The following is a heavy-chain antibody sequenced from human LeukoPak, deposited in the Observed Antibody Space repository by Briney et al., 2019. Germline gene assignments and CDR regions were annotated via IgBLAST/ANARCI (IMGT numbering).Heavy chain of an antibody. J-gene: IGHJ5*02. CDR1: GFTFSNYW. Sequence: GGSLRLSCAASGFTFSNYWMTWVHQAPGKGLEWVANINQDGSEKEYVDSVKGRFSISRDNAKNSLYLQMSSLRAEDTAVYSCARGRGWFDAWGQGTLVTVSS. CDR2: INQDGSEK. CDR3: ARGRGWFDA. V-gene: IGHV3-7*01. D-gene: IGHD5-24*01.